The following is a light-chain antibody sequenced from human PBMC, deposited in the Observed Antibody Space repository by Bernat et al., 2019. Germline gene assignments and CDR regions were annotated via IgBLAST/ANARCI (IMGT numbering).Light chain of an antibody. J-gene: IGLJ3*02. CDR2: EYN. V-gene: IGLV6-57*04. Sequence: NFMLTQPHSVSESPGKTVAISCTRSSGSIASNYVRWYQQHPGSAPTTVIYEYNKRPSGVPDRFSGSIDSPSNSASLTISGLKTEDEAEYYCHSYDSSNQVFGGGTKLTVL. CDR1: SGSIASNY. CDR3: HSYDSSNQV.